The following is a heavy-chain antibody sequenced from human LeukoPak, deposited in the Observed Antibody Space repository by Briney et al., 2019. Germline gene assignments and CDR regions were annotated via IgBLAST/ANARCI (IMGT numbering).Heavy chain of an antibody. V-gene: IGHV3-30*01. CDR2: ISYDGSNK. Sequence: GRSLRLSCAASGFTFSSYAMHWVRQAPGKGLEWVAVISYDGSNKYYADSVKGRFTISRDNSKNTLYLQMNSLRAEDTAVYYCARDNWNDGTNFDYWDQGTLVTVSS. CDR1: GFTFSSYA. D-gene: IGHD1-20*01. J-gene: IGHJ4*02. CDR3: ARDNWNDGTNFDY.